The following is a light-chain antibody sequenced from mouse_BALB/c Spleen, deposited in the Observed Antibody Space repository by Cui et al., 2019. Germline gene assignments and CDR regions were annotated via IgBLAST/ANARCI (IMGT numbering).Light chain of an antibody. V-gene: IGKV6-23*01. CDR1: QDVGTA. CDR2: WAS. CDR3: QQYSSYPLT. J-gene: IGKJ5*01. Sequence: DIVMTQFHKFMCTSVGERVSITCKASQDVGTAVAWYQQKPGQSPKLLIYWASTRHTGVPDRFTGSGSGTDFTLTISNVQSEDLADYFCQQYSSYPLTFGAGTKLELK.